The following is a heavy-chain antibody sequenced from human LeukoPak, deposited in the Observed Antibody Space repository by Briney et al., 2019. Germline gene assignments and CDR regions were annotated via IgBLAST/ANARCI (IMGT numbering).Heavy chain of an antibody. Sequence: SQTLSLTCTVSGASITSGFNYWSWLRQSPGKGLEWIGYIYYSGTTYYSPSLKSRLTISLDTSKNHLSLKLTSVTAADTAIYYCARDNDDGDYVGWFDPWGQGTLVTVSS. CDR3: ARDNDDGDYVGWFDP. V-gene: IGHV4-30-4*01. D-gene: IGHD4-17*01. CDR2: IYYSGTT. J-gene: IGHJ5*02. CDR1: GASITSGFNY.